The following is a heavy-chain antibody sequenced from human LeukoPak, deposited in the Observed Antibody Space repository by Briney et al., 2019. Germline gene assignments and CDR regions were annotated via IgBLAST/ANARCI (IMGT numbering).Heavy chain of an antibody. CDR2: ISSNGGST. CDR1: GFTFSSYA. D-gene: IGHD5-24*01. V-gene: IGHV3-64*01. J-gene: IGHJ6*02. Sequence: GGSLRLSCAASGFTFSSYAMHWVRQAPGKGLEYVSAISSNGGSTYYANSVKGRFTISRDNSKNTLYLQMGNLRAEDMAVYYCARVMAQFYGMDVWGQGTTVTVSS. CDR3: ARVMAQFYGMDV.